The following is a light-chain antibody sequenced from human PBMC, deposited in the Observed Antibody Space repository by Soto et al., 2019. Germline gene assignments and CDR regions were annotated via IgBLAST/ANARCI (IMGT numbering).Light chain of an antibody. J-gene: IGKJ5*01. V-gene: IGKV3-11*01. CDR2: HAS. Sequence: EIVLTQSPATLSLSPGERATLSCRASQSVSSYLAWYQQKPGQAPRLLIYHASNRATGIPARFSGSGSGTDFTLTISSLEPEDFAVYHCQQRSDWPIAFGQGTRLDIK. CDR3: QQRSDWPIA. CDR1: QSVSSY.